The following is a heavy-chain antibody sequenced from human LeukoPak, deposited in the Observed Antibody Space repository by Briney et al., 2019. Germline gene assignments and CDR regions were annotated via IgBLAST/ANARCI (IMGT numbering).Heavy chain of an antibody. CDR2: IYYTGTA. D-gene: IGHD4-17*01. Sequence: SETLSLTCTVSGGSISSYYWSWIRQPPGKGLEWIGYIYYTGTANYNPSLKSRVTISVDTSKNQFSLKLTSVTAADTAVYYCARPLQGRTVTLHYWGQGTLVTVSS. J-gene: IGHJ4*02. CDR3: ARPLQGRTVTLHY. V-gene: IGHV4-59*01. CDR1: GGSISSYY.